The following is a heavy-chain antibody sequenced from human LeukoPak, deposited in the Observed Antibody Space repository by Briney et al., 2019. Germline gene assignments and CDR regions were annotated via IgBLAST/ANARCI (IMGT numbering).Heavy chain of an antibody. V-gene: IGHV4-4*07. Sequence: SETLSLTCTVSGGSISTYYWSWIRQPTGKGLEWIGRIYTSGSTNYNPSLKSRVTMSVDTSKNQFSLKLSSVTAADTAVYYCARDLSNRGRDYYYYMDVWGKGTTVTVSS. CDR3: ARDLSNRGRDYYYYMDV. CDR2: IYTSGST. J-gene: IGHJ6*03. CDR1: GGSISTYY. D-gene: IGHD7-27*01.